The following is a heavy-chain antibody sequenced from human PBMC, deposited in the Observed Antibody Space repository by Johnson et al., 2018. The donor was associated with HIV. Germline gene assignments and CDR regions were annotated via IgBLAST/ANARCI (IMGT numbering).Heavy chain of an antibody. CDR3: TTEVPQLTETRDAFDI. J-gene: IGHJ3*02. CDR2: IKSKTEGGTT. Sequence: EVQLVESGGGLVQPGGSLRLSCAASGFSFDSHAINWVRQAPGKGLEWVGRIKSKTEGGTTDYAAPVKGRCTMSRDDSKNTLYLQMNSLKTEDTAVYYCTTEVPQLTETRDAFDIWGQGTMVTVSS. V-gene: IGHV3-15*01. D-gene: IGHD5-24*01. CDR1: GFSFDSHA.